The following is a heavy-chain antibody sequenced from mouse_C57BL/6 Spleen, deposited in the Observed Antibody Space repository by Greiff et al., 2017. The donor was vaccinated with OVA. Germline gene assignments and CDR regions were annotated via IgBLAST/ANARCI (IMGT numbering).Heavy chain of an antibody. V-gene: IGHV7-3*01. D-gene: IGHD1-1*01. CDR2: IRNKANGYTT. CDR1: GFTFTDYY. Sequence: EVQLQESGGGLVQPGGSLSLSCAASGFTFTDYYMSWVRQPPGKALEWLGFIRNKANGYTTEYSASVKGRFTISRDNSQSILYLQMNALRAEDSATYYCARSYSSYYYAMDYWGQGTSVTVSS. CDR3: ARSYSSYYYAMDY. J-gene: IGHJ4*01.